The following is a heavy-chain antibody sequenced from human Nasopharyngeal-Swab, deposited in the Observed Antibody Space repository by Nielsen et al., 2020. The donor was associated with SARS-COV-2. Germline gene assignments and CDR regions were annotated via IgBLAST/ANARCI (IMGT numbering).Heavy chain of an antibody. D-gene: IGHD2-2*02. J-gene: IGHJ4*02. CDR1: GFNFRSSY. CDR2: IKNDGGTT. Sequence: GESLKISCAASGFNFRSSYMNWVRQAPGKGLEWVGRIKNDGGTTDYAAPVKGRFTISRDDSKNTLYLQMNSLKTEDTAVYYCTTDPSTIYTLRFDFDYWGQGTLVTVSS. CDR3: TTDPSTIYTLRFDFDY. V-gene: IGHV3-15*01.